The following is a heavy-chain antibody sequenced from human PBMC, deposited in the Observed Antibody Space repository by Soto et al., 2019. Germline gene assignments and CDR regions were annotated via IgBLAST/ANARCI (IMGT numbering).Heavy chain of an antibody. D-gene: IGHD3-16*01. CDR2: IGYSSNI. CDR1: GFTFSRYS. J-gene: IGHJ6*02. CDR3: ARDGGAYGYGMDV. V-gene: IGHV3-48*02. Sequence: GGSLRLSCAGSGFTFSRYSMNWVRQAPGKGLEWLSYIGYSSNIYYADSVQGRFTISRDNAKNPLYLQMNSLRDEDTAVYYCARDGGAYGYGMDVWGQGTTVTVSS.